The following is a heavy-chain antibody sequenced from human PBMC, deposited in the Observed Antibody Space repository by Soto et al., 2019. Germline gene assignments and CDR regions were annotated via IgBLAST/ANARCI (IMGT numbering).Heavy chain of an antibody. J-gene: IGHJ4*02. CDR1: GYTFTGYY. V-gene: IGHV1-2*02. CDR2: INPNSGGT. CDR3: ARGASGSYLGSGY. Sequence: ASVKVSCKASGYTFTGYYMHWVRQAPGQGLEWMGWINPNSGGTNYAQKFQGRVTMTRDTSISTAYMELSRLRSDDTAVYYCARGASGSYLGSGYWGQGTLVTVCS. D-gene: IGHD1-26*01.